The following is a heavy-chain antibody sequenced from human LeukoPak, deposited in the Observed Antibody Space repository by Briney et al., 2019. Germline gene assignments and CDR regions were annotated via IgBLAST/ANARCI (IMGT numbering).Heavy chain of an antibody. V-gene: IGHV1-18*01. CDR2: ISTHNGNT. Sequence: ASVKVSCKASGGTFSSYAISWVRQAPGQGLEWMGWISTHNGNTNYAQNLQGRVTMTTDTSTSTAYMELRSLRSDDTAVYFCARLGGSGTLFDYWGQGTLVTVSS. CDR3: ARLGGSGTLFDY. CDR1: GGTFSSYA. D-gene: IGHD3-10*01. J-gene: IGHJ4*02.